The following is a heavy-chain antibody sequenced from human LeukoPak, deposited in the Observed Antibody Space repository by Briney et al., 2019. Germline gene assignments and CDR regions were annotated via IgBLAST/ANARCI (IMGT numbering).Heavy chain of an antibody. CDR1: GYTFTGYY. J-gene: IGHJ4*02. CDR2: INPNSGGT. CDR3: ARGSIRWTTYYYDSSGYYFPG. Sequence: GASVKVSCKASGYTFTGYYMHWVRQAPGQGLEWMGWINPNSGGTNYAQKFQGRVTMTRDTSISTAYMELSRLRSDDTAVYYCARGSIRWTTYYYDSSGYYFPGWGQGTLVTVSS. D-gene: IGHD3-22*01. V-gene: IGHV1-2*02.